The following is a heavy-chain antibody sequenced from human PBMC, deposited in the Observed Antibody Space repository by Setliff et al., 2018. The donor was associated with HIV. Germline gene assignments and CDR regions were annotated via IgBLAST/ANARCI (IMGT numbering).Heavy chain of an antibody. V-gene: IGHV1-2*02. D-gene: IGHD6-25*01. CDR3: AREKRSSTWLYSSGGTVDY. CDR1: GYTFSGYY. J-gene: IGHJ4*02. Sequence: ASVKVSCKASGYTFSGYYMHWVRLAPGQGLEWMGWINPNNGGTNYAQKFQGRVTMTGDTSISTVYMELSSLRSDDTAVYYCAREKRSSTWLYSSGGTVDYWGLGTLVTVSS. CDR2: INPNNGGT.